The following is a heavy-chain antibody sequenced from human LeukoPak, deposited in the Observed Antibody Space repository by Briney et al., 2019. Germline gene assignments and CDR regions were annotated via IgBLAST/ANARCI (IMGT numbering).Heavy chain of an antibody. J-gene: IGHJ6*03. Sequence: GGSLRLSCAASGFTFSSYEMNWVRQAPGKGLEWVSAISGSGGSTYYADSVKGRFTISRDNSKNTLYLQMNSLRAEDTAVYYCAKGFGSSGWYSRIGYYYYYMDVWGKGTTVTISS. D-gene: IGHD6-19*01. CDR2: ISGSGGST. V-gene: IGHV3-23*01. CDR1: GFTFSSYE. CDR3: AKGFGSSGWYSRIGYYYYYMDV.